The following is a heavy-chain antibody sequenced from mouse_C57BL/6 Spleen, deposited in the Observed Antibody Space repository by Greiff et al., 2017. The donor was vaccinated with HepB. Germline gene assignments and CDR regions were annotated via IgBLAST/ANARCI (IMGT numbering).Heavy chain of an antibody. V-gene: IGHV1-82*01. D-gene: IGHD1-1*01. CDR3: ARSGTTVVGDY. CDR1: GYAFSSSW. CDR2: IYPGDGDT. Sequence: QVQLQQSGPELVKPGASVKISCKASGYAFSSSWMNWVKQRPGKGLEWIGRIYPGDGDTNYNGKFKGKATLTADKSSSTAYMQLSSLTSEDSAVYFCARSGTTVVGDYWGQGTTLTVSS. J-gene: IGHJ2*01.